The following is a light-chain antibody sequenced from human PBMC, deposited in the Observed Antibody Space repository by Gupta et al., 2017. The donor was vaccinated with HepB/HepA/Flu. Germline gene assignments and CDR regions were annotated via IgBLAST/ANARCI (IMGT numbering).Light chain of an antibody. CDR3: QQSFTTPNS. CDR2: AAS. CDR1: QSISNY. Sequence: DIQMTQSPSSLSASVGDRVTITCRASQSISNYLNWYQQKLGKAPKLLIYAASSLQSGVPSRFSGSGSGTDFTLTISSLQPEDFAIYYCQQSFTTPNSFGQGTEMEIK. J-gene: IGKJ2*03. V-gene: IGKV1-39*01.